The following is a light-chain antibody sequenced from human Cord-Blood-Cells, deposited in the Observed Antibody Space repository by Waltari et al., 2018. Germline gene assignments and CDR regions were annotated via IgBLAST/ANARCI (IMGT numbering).Light chain of an antibody. CDR3: SSYAGSNSVV. Sequence: QSALTQPPSASGSPGQSVTNSCTGTSSDVGGSNYVSWYQQHPGKAPKLMIYEVSKRPSGVPDRFSGSKSGNTASLTVSGLQAEDEADYYCSSYAGSNSVVFGGGTKLTVL. V-gene: IGLV2-8*01. CDR1: SSDVGGSNY. CDR2: EVS. J-gene: IGLJ2*01.